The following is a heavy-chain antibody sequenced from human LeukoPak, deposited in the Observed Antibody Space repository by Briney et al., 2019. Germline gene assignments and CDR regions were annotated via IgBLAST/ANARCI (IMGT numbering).Heavy chain of an antibody. D-gene: IGHD5-18*01. CDR2: MNPNSGNT. Sequence: ASVKVSCKASGYTFTSYDINWVRQATGQGLEWMGWMNPNSGNTGYAQKFQGRVTMTRNTSISTAYMELSSLRSEDTAVYYCARGLGYSYGTYYYYYMDVWGKGTTVTVSS. CDR1: GYTFTSYD. V-gene: IGHV1-8*01. CDR3: ARGLGYSYGTYYYYYMDV. J-gene: IGHJ6*03.